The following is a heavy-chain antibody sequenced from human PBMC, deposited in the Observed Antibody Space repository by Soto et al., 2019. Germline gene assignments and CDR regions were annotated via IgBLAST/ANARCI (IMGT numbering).Heavy chain of an antibody. CDR2: INPSGGST. CDR1: GYTLTSYY. CDR3: ARGEDIVVVVAAINFDY. Sequence: ASVKVSCKASGYTLTSYYMHWVRQAPGQGLEWMGIINPSGGSTSYAQKFQGRVTMTRDTSTSTVYMELSSLRSEDTAVYYCARGEDIVVVVAAINFDYWGQGTLVTVSS. V-gene: IGHV1-46*01. D-gene: IGHD2-15*01. J-gene: IGHJ4*02.